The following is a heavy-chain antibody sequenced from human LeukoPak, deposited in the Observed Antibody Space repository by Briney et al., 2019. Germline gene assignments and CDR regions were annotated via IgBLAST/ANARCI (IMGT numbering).Heavy chain of an antibody. V-gene: IGHV3-30*02. CDR2: IRYDGSHK. CDR1: GFPFNTYF. Sequence: QPGGSLRLSCVASGFPFNTYFMHWVRQAPGKGLEWVASIRYDGSHKYYADSVRGRLSISRDNSKETLYLQMNSLRTGDTAVYYCAKSRSNYDFWSAFDYWGQGALVTVSS. CDR3: AKSRSNYDFWSAFDY. J-gene: IGHJ4*02. D-gene: IGHD3-3*01.